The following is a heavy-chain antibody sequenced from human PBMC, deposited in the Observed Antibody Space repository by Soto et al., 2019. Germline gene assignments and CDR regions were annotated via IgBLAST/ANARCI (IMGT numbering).Heavy chain of an antibody. CDR3: ARAEGYSYGYAFDYYYGMDV. D-gene: IGHD5-18*01. J-gene: IGHJ6*02. Sequence: EVQLVESGGGLVQPGGSLRLSCAASGFTFSSYWMSWVRQAPGKGLEWVANIKQDGSEKYYVDSVKGRFTISRDNAKNALYLQMNSRRSGDTAVYYCARAEGYSYGYAFDYYYGMDVWGQGTTVAVSS. CDR1: GFTFSSYW. V-gene: IGHV3-7*03. CDR2: IKQDGSEK.